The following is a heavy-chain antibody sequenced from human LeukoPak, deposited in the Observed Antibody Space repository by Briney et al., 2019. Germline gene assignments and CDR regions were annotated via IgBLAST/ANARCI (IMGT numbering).Heavy chain of an antibody. Sequence: SETLSLTCTVSGGSISSGDYYWSWIRQPPGKGLEWIGYIYYSGSTYYNPSLKSRVTISIQTSKNQFSLKLTSVTAADTAVYYCAGDYGDQLTGIGFDTCCQGTLVTVSS. CDR1: GGSISSGDYY. D-gene: IGHD4-17*01. CDR3: AGDYGDQLTGIGFDT. CDR2: IYYSGST. V-gene: IGHV4-30-4*01. J-gene: IGHJ5*02.